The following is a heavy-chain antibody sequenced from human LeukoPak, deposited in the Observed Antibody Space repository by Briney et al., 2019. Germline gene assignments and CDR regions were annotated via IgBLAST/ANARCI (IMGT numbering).Heavy chain of an antibody. CDR2: ISSSSSYI. V-gene: IGHV3-21*01. J-gene: IGHJ4*02. CDR3: ARGWFGELLDGY. D-gene: IGHD3-10*01. Sequence: PGGSLRLSCAASGFTFSSYSMNWVRRAPGKGLEWVSSISSSSSYIYYADSVKGRFTISRDNAKNSLYLQMNSLRAEDTAVYYCARGWFGELLDGYWGQGTLVTVSS. CDR1: GFTFSSYS.